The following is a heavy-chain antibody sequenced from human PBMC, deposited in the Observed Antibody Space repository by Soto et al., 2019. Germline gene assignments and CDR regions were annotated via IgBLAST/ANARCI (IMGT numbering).Heavy chain of an antibody. CDR3: ARGDFWSGYSDDAFAI. Sequence: QVQLVQSGAEVKKPGASVKVSCKASGYTFTSYDINWVRQATGQGLEWMGWMNPNSGNTGDAQKFQGGVTMTRNTSISTAYMELSSLRSEDTAVYYCARGDFWSGYSDDAFAICGQGTMVTVSS. D-gene: IGHD3-3*01. V-gene: IGHV1-8*01. J-gene: IGHJ3*02. CDR2: MNPNSGNT. CDR1: GYTFTSYD.